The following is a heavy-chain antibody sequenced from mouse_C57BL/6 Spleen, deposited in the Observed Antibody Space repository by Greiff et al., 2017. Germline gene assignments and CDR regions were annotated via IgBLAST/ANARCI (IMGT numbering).Heavy chain of an antibody. D-gene: IGHD2-4*01. Sequence: EVQRVESGGGLVKPGGSLKLSCAASGFTFSDYGMHWVRQAPEKGLEWVAYISSGSSTIYYADTVKGRFTISRDNAKKTLLLQMTSLRSEDTAMYYCARTCDYDAYAWFAYWGQGTLVTVSA. V-gene: IGHV5-17*01. CDR3: ARTCDYDAYAWFAY. J-gene: IGHJ3*01. CDR1: GFTFSDYG. CDR2: ISSGSSTI.